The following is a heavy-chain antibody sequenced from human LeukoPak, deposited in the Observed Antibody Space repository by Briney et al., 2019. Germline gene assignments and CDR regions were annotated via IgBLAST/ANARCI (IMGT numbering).Heavy chain of an antibody. D-gene: IGHD1-26*01. CDR1: GFAFSSYA. Sequence: GGSLRLSCAASGFAFSSYAMHWVRQAPGKGLEWVAIIWYDGSNSYYADSVKGRFTISRDNSMNTLSLQMNSLRAEDTAIYYCAKDQRGSYYYYFDYWGQGSLVTVSS. CDR3: AKDQRGSYYYYFDY. J-gene: IGHJ4*02. V-gene: IGHV3-30*02. CDR2: IWYDGSNS.